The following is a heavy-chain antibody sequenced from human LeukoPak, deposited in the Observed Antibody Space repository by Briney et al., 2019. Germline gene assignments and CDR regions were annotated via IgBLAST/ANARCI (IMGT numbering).Heavy chain of an antibody. CDR3: ARHVSFGYYYDSSGYRKAPLHAFDI. Sequence: SETLSLTCTVSGGSISSYYWSWIRQPPGKGLEWIGYIYTSGSTNYNPSLKSRVTISVDTSKNQFSLKLSSVTAADTAVYYCARHVSFGYYYDSSGYRKAPLHAFDIWGQGTMVTVSS. CDR2: IYTSGST. D-gene: IGHD3-22*01. J-gene: IGHJ3*02. V-gene: IGHV4-4*09. CDR1: GGSISSYY.